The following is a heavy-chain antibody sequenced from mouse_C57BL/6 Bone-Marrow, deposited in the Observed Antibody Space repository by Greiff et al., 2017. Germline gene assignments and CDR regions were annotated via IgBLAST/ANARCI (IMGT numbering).Heavy chain of an antibody. CDR2: IYPGSGST. J-gene: IGHJ1*03. V-gene: IGHV1-55*01. CDR3: ARSGCGSSYWYFDV. Sequence: QVQLQQPGAELVKPGASVKMSCKASGYTFTSYWITWVKQRPGQGLEWIGDIYPGSGSTNYNEKFKSKATLTVDTSSSTAYMQLSSLTSEDSAVYYCARSGCGSSYWYFDVWGTGTTVTVSS. CDR1: GYTFTSYW. D-gene: IGHD1-1*01.